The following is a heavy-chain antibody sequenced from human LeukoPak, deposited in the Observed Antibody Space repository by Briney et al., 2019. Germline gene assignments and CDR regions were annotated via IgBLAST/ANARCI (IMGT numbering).Heavy chain of an antibody. J-gene: IGHJ3*02. Sequence: ASVKVSCKASGYTFTGYYMHWVRQAPGQGLEWMGWISAYSGNTNYAQKLQGRVTMTTDTSTSTAYMELRSLRSDDTAVYYCARGHLSQDAFDIWGQGTMVTVSS. CDR2: ISAYSGNT. CDR3: ARGHLSQDAFDI. V-gene: IGHV1-18*04. CDR1: GYTFTGYY.